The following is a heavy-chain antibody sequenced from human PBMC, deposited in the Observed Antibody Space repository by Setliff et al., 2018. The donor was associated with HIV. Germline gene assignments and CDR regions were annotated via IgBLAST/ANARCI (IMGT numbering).Heavy chain of an antibody. V-gene: IGHV4-39*07. D-gene: IGHD2-8*01. J-gene: IGHJ6*03. CDR1: RGSISSTSHY. Sequence: SETLSLTCIVSRGSISSTSHYWGWVRQSPGRRLEWIGSIYYSGRTYYNPSLKSRVTMSVDTSTNQFSLDLTSVTAANTAVYFCAGEIAPAARLPNVGGPPPPGYYHYMDVWGKGTTVTVSS. CDR3: AGEIAPAARLPNVGGPPPPGYYHYMDV. CDR2: IYYSGRT.